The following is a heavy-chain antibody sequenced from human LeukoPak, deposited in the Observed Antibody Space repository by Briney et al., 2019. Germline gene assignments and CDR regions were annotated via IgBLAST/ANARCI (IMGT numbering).Heavy chain of an antibody. CDR1: GFTFSSYG. J-gene: IGHJ4*02. CDR2: IRYDGSNK. Sequence: PGTSLRLSCAASGFTFSSYGMHWVRQAPGKGLEWVAFIRYDGSNKYYADSVKGRFTISRDNSKNTPYLQMNSLRAEDTAVYYCAGTPDYGRKPFDYWGQGTLVTVSS. CDR3: AGTPDYGRKPFDY. V-gene: IGHV3-30*02. D-gene: IGHD4/OR15-4a*01.